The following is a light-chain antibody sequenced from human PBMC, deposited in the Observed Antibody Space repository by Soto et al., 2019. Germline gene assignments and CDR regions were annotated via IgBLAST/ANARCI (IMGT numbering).Light chain of an antibody. V-gene: IGKV3-20*01. CDR2: GAS. J-gene: IGKJ2*01. CDR3: QHYGSSPPHT. Sequence: EIVLTQSPDTLSLSPGEGATLSCRASQSVFNNYLAWYQQKPGQAPRLLISGASSRAAGIPDRFSGSGSGTDFTLTISRLESEDFAVYYCQHYGSSPPHTFGQGTRLDIK. CDR1: QSVFNNY.